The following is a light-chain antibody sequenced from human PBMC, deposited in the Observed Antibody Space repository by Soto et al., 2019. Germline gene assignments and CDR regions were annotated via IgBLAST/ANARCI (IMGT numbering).Light chain of an antibody. CDR2: DAS. CDR3: QQRSNWPHT. J-gene: IGKJ2*01. V-gene: IGKV3-11*01. Sequence: ESVLTQSPATLSLSPGERATLSCRASQSVSSSLAWYQQKSGQAPRLLIYDASKRASGIPARFSGSGSGTDFTLTISSLEPEDFAVYYCQQRSNWPHTVGQGTKLEIK. CDR1: QSVSSS.